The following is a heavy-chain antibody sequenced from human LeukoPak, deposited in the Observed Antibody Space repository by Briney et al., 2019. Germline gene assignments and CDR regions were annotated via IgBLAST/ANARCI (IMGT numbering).Heavy chain of an antibody. CDR1: GFIFSSFW. V-gene: IGHV3-74*03. CDR3: ARDGGVPAAKAFDI. J-gene: IGHJ3*02. Sequence: GGSLRLSCAASGFIFSSFWMHWVRQAPGKGLVWVSRINTDGSSTAYADSVKGRFTISRDNAKNTLYLQMNSLRAEDTAVYYCARDGGVPAAKAFDIWGQGTMVTVSS. CDR2: INTDGSST. D-gene: IGHD2-2*01.